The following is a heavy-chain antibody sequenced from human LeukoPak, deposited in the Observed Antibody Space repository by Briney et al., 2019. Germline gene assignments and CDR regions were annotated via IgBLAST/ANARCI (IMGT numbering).Heavy chain of an antibody. D-gene: IGHD6-19*01. J-gene: IGHJ6*03. Sequence: PGRSLRLSCGASAFISNMYAIHWVRQAPGKGQEWVAVISYDGSDEKYADFVKGRFTISRDSSTNTLSLQMNSLRVEDTAVYYCAREGQWGPHSPGNYHYMDVWGRGTTVTVSS. CDR1: AFISNMYA. CDR2: ISYDGSDE. V-gene: IGHV3-30*04. CDR3: AREGQWGPHSPGNYHYMDV.